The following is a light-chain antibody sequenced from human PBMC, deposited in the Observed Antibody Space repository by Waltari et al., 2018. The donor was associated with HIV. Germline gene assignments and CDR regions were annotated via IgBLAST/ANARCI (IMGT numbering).Light chain of an antibody. V-gene: IGKV3-20*01. CDR2: GAS. Sequence: IVLTQSPGTLSLSPGERASQSVSSRSLAWYQQRPGQAPRLLISGASSRATGIPDRFSGSGSGTDFTLTISRLEPEDFAVYYCQQYGASPRTFGQGTKVEIK. CDR3: QQYGASPRT. CDR1: QSVSSRS. J-gene: IGKJ1*01.